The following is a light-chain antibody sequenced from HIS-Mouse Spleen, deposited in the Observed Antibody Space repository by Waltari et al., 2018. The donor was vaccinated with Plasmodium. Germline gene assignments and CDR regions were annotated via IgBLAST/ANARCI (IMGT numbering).Light chain of an antibody. CDR2: AAS. J-gene: IGKJ4*01. CDR3: QQSYSTPPT. V-gene: IGKV1-39*01. CDR1: QSISSY. Sequence: DIQTTQSPSSLSASVGDRVTITCRGSQSISSYLNWYQQKPGKAPKLLIYAASSLQSGVPSRFSGSGSGTDFTLTISSLQPEDFATYYCQQSYSTPPTFGGGTKVEIK.